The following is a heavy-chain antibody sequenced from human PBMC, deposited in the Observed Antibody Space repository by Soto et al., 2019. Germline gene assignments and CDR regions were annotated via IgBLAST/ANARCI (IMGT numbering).Heavy chain of an antibody. CDR2: IYSGGST. CDR3: ARGRKYGGAFDY. CDR1: GFTVSSNY. Sequence: EVQLVESGGGLVQPGGSLRLSCAASGFTVSSNYMSWVRQAPGKGLEWVSVIYSGGSTYYADSVKGRFTMSRDNSKNPLYCQMKRLSAEDTAVYYCARGRKYGGAFDYWGQGTLVNVFS. J-gene: IGHJ4*02. D-gene: IGHD4-17*01. V-gene: IGHV3-66*01.